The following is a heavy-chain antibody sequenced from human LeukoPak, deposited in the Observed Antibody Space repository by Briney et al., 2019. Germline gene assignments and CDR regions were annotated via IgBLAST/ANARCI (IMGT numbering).Heavy chain of an antibody. CDR2: IYYSGST. V-gene: IGHV4-31*03. J-gene: IGHJ4*02. CDR3: ARGLLWFGEFRYFDY. D-gene: IGHD3-10*01. CDR1: GGSISSGGYY. Sequence: SQTLSLTCTVSGGSISSGGYYWSRIRPHPGKGLEWIGYIYYSGSTYYNPSLKSRITISIDTSKNQFSLKLSSVTAADTAVYYCARGLLWFGEFRYFDYWGEGTLVTVSS.